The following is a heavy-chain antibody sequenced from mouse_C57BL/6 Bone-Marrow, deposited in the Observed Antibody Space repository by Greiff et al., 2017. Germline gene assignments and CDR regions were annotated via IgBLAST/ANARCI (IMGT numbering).Heavy chain of an antibody. CDR3: ARCGSSYNYAMDY. J-gene: IGHJ4*01. D-gene: IGHD1-1*01. CDR1: GFTFSDYY. Sequence: EVMLVESGGGLVQPGGSLKLSCAASGFTFSDYYMYWVRQTPEKRLEWVAYISNGGGSTYYPDTVKGRVTISRDNAKNTLYLQMSRLKSEDTAMYYCARCGSSYNYAMDYWGQGTSVTVSS. CDR2: ISNGGGST. V-gene: IGHV5-12*01.